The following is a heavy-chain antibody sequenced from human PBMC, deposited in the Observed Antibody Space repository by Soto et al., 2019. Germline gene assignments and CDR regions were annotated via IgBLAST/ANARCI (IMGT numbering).Heavy chain of an antibody. CDR1: GGSMSENDYY. D-gene: IGHD3-10*01. Sequence: QVQLQEAGPGLVRPSQTLSLTCTVAGGSMSENDYYWSWLRQSPGQGLQWIGYIYETWTTSYSPSLKSRVTMSADTSRNQLSLKLTSVTAADTALYFCARGIFRGGFDIWGQGTLVTISS. J-gene: IGHJ3*02. V-gene: IGHV4-30-4*01. CDR3: ARGIFRGGFDI. CDR2: IYETWTT.